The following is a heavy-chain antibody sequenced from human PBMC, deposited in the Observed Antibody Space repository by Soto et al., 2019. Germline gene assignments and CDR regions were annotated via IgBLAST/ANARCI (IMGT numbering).Heavy chain of an antibody. V-gene: IGHV3-33*01. CDR2: IWYDGSNK. Sequence: QVQLVESGGGVVQPGRSLRLSCAASGFTFSSYGMHWVRQAPGKGLEWVAVIWYDGSNKYYADSVKGRFTISRDNSKNTLYLQMNSLRVEDTAVYYCARGARWLQHFDYWGQGTLVTVSS. J-gene: IGHJ4*02. D-gene: IGHD5-18*01. CDR3: ARGARWLQHFDY. CDR1: GFTFSSYG.